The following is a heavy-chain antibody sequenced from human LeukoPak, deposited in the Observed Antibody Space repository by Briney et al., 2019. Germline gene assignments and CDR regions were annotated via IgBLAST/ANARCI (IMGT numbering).Heavy chain of an antibody. V-gene: IGHV3-23*01. CDR2: ISGSGGST. CDR1: GFTFSSYA. D-gene: IGHD3-22*01. J-gene: IGHJ6*02. CDR3: AKDFDSSGYFPEDYYYGMDV. Sequence: GGYLRLSCAASGFTFSSYAMSWVRQAPGKGLELVSAISGSGGSTYYADSVKGRFTISRDNSKNTLYLQMNSLRAEDTAVYYCAKDFDSSGYFPEDYYYGMDVWGQGTTVTVSS.